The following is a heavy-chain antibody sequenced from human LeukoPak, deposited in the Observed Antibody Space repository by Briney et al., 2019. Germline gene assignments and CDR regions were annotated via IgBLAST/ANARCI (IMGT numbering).Heavy chain of an antibody. J-gene: IGHJ4*02. CDR2: IYSGGST. CDR3: AKARNFDWLFGFDY. Sequence: GGSLRLSCAASGFTVSSNYMSWVRQAPGKGLEWVSVIYSGGSTYYADSVKGRFTISRDNSKNTLYLQMNSLRAEDTAVYYCAKARNFDWLFGFDYWGQGTLVTVSS. V-gene: IGHV3-53*01. CDR1: GFTVSSNY. D-gene: IGHD3-9*01.